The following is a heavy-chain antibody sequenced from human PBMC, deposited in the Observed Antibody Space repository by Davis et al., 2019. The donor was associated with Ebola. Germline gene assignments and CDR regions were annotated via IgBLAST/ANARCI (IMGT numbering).Heavy chain of an antibody. CDR2: ISGTTPYT. J-gene: IGHJ4*02. Sequence: GKSLKISCAASGFMFSNFAMNWVRQAPGKGLEWVASISGTTPYTFNADSLKGRLSISRDNARNSLFLQMNSLTAEDTAVYYCTRGVFDYWGQGSLVTVSS. V-gene: IGHV3-21*01. CDR1: GFMFSNFA. CDR3: TRGVFDY.